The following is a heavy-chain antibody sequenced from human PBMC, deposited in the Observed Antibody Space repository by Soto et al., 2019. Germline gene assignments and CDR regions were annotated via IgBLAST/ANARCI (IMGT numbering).Heavy chain of an antibody. CDR3: AKTASMTIRDGFDH. CDR2: ISGSGSNA. CDR1: GFTFSSYA. V-gene: IGHV3-23*01. Sequence: EVQVLESGGGLVQPGGSLRLSCAASGFTFSSYAMSWVRQAPGQGLEWVSAISGSGSNAYYADSVKGRFTISRDNSKNTLYLQMTSLRAEDTALYYCAKTASMTIRDGFDHWGQGTLVSVSS. D-gene: IGHD4-17*01. J-gene: IGHJ4*02.